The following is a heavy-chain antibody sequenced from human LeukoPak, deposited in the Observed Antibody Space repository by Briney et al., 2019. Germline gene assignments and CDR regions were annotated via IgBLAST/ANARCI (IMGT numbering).Heavy chain of an antibody. CDR1: GFTFGSSA. D-gene: IGHD6-13*01. V-gene: IGHV3-23*01. CDR3: AKGSLGSWYYFDY. Sequence: VELGGSLGLSCAASGFTFGSSAMSWVRQAPGKGPEWVATFSRSGPDTYYADSVKGRFTIFRDNSKNMLYLQMNNLRAEDTAVYYCAKGSLGSWYYFDYWGQGTLVTVSS. J-gene: IGHJ4*02. CDR2: FSRSGPDT.